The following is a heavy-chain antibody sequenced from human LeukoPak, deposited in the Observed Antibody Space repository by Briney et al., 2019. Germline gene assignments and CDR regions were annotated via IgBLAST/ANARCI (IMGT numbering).Heavy chain of an antibody. V-gene: IGHV4-59*08. Sequence: SETLSLTCTVSGGSVSSYYWSWIRPPPGKGLEWIGYIYYSGSTNYNPSLKSRVTISVDTSKNQFSLKLSSVTAADRAVYYCARHDSGSWGRRWFDPWGQGTLVTVSS. D-gene: IGHD6-13*01. CDR2: IYYSGST. CDR3: ARHDSGSWGRRWFDP. CDR1: GGSVSSYY. J-gene: IGHJ5*02.